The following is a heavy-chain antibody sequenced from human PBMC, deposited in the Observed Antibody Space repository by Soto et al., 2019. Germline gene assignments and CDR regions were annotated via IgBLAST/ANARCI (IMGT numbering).Heavy chain of an antibody. CDR3: TRDFTWGRVSGWFDP. J-gene: IGHJ5*02. CDR1: GASISSYY. CDR2: VYYSGST. Sequence: PSETLSLTCTVSGASISSYYWSWIRQPPGKGLEWIGYVYYSGSTNYNPSLKSRVTISVDTSKNQFSLKLSSVTAADTAVYYCTRDFTWGRVSGWFDPWGQGTLVTVSS. V-gene: IGHV4-59*01. D-gene: IGHD3-16*01.